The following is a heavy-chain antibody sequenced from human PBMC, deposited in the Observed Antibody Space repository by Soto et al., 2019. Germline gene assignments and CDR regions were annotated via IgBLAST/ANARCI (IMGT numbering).Heavy chain of an antibody. CDR2: GLRPDYT. J-gene: IGHJ4*01. V-gene: IGHV4-59*01. Sequence: SETLSITCTVSGGSINDYYWSWTRQPPGKGLEWIAYGLRPDYTGYNPSLRNRVTISSDTSKNQFSLRLISVTAADTAVYYCVAGPDRARSAYWGQGTLVTVSS. CDR3: VAGPDRARSAY. CDR1: GGSINDYY. D-gene: IGHD1-26*01.